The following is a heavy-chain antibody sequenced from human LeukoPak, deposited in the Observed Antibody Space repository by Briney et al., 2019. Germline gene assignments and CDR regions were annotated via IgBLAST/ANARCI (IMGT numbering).Heavy chain of an antibody. V-gene: IGHV1-69*06. D-gene: IGHD3-22*01. CDR3: AAIPGDSSGYPH. J-gene: IGHJ4*02. CDR2: IIPIFGTA. Sequence: GASVKVSCKASGGTFSSYAISWVRQAPGQGLEWMGGIIPIFGTANYAQKFQGRVTITADKSTSTAYMELSSLRSEDTAVYYCAAIPGDSSGYPHWGQGTLVTVSS. CDR1: GGTFSSYA.